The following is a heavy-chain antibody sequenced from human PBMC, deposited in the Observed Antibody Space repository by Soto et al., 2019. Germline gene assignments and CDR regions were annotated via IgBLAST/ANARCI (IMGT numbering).Heavy chain of an antibody. CDR1: GGSISSGGYY. J-gene: IGHJ4*02. CDR2: IHHSGGT. Sequence: SETLSLTCNVSGGSISSGGYYWTWIRQHPGKGLEWIGNIHHSGGTFYNPSLKSRVSISVDTSKNQFSLKLSSVTAADTAVYFCVRGFLSWGQGTLVTVSS. V-gene: IGHV4-31*03. CDR3: VRGFLS.